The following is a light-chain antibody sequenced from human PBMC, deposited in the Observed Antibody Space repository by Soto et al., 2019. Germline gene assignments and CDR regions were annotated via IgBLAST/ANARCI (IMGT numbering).Light chain of an antibody. J-gene: IGKJ5*01. CDR3: KQYKEWPPFT. CDR2: GAS. CDR1: QSVSNN. V-gene: IGKV3-15*01. Sequence: EIVITQSQATLSVSPGETATLSCRASQSVSNNVAWYQQKPGQAPRLLILGASTRATGIPARFSGSGSGTEFTLSISSLQSEDFAVYYCKQYKEWPPFTFGQGTRLEIK.